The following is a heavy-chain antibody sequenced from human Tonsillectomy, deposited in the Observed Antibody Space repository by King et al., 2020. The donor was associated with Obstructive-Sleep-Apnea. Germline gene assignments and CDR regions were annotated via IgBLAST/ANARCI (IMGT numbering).Heavy chain of an antibody. J-gene: IGHJ4*02. Sequence: QLQESGPGLVKPSETLSLTCTVSVGSISSYYWSWIRQPPGKVLEWIGDIYYSGSTNYNPSLKSRVTISADTSTNQFSLKLSSVTAADTAVYYCARDGPYGDYVGYWGQGTLVTVSS. CDR2: IYYSGST. CDR3: ARDGPYGDYVGY. D-gene: IGHD4-17*01. V-gene: IGHV4-59*01. CDR1: VGSISSYY.